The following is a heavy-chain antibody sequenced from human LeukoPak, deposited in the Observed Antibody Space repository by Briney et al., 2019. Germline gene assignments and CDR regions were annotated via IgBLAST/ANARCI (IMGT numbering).Heavy chain of an antibody. CDR2: IKQDGSEK. D-gene: IGHD6-19*01. CDR3: ARQAGSGWLKEYYWFGP. J-gene: IGHJ5*02. Sequence: PGGSLRLSCGASGFTFTSYWMSWVRQAPGKGPEWVASIKQDGSEKYYLDSVKGRFTISRDNTQNSVSLQMNSLRAEDTAIYYCARQAGSGWLKEYYWFGPWGQGTLVTVSS. V-gene: IGHV3-7*01. CDR1: GFTFTSYW.